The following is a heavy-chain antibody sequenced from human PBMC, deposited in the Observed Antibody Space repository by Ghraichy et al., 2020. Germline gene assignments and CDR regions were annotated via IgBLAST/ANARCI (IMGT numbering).Heavy chain of an antibody. Sequence: SETLSLTCAVSGGSISSSNWWSWVRQPPGKGLEWIGEIYHSGSTNYNPSLKSRVTISVDKSKNQFSLKLSSVTAADTAVYYCARVTLELSLYYYGMDVWGQGTTVTVSS. CDR3: ARVTLELSLYYYGMDV. CDR1: GGSISSSNW. V-gene: IGHV4-4*02. J-gene: IGHJ6*02. CDR2: IYHSGST. D-gene: IGHD3-16*02.